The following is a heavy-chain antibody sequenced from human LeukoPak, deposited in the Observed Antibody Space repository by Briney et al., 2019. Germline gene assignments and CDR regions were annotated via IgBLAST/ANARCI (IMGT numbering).Heavy chain of an antibody. V-gene: IGHV3-23*01. CDR1: GFTFSSYA. J-gene: IGHJ3*02. CDR3: AKDRPLEYSSSKDAFDI. D-gene: IGHD6-6*01. CDR2: ISGSGGST. Sequence: GGSLRLSRAASGFTFSSYAMSWVRQAPGKGLEWVSAISGSGGSTYYADSVKGRFTISRDNSKNTLYLQMNSLRAEDTAVYYCAKDRPLEYSSSKDAFDIWGQGTMVTVSS.